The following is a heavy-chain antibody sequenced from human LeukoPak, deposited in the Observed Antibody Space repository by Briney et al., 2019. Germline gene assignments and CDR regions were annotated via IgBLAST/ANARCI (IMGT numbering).Heavy chain of an antibody. CDR1: GYTFTSYG. V-gene: IGHV1-18*01. Sequence: GASVKVSCKASGYTFTSYGISWVRQAPGQGLEWMGWISAYNGNTNYAQKFQGRVTITADESTSTAYMELSSLRSEDTAVYYCARDWSNTIFGVAEMEFWFDPWGQGTLVTVSS. J-gene: IGHJ5*02. CDR2: ISAYNGNT. D-gene: IGHD3-3*01. CDR3: ARDWSNTIFGVAEMEFWFDP.